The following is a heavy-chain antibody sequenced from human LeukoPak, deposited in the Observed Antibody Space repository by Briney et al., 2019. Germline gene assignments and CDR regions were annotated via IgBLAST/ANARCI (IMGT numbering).Heavy chain of an antibody. CDR2: INWNGGST. J-gene: IGHJ5*02. D-gene: IGHD2-15*01. CDR1: GFTFDDYG. CDR3: ARGGDYSAFDP. Sequence: GGSLRLSCAPSGFTFDDYGMSWVRQAPGKGLEWVSGINWNGGSTGYADSVKGRFTISRDNAKNSLYLQMNSLRAEDTALYYCARGGDYSAFDPWGQGTLVTVSS. V-gene: IGHV3-20*04.